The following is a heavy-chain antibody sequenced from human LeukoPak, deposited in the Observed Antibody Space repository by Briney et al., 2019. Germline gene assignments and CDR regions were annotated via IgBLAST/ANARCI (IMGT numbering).Heavy chain of an antibody. CDR3: ARLLAPATGHYFDS. CDR2: IYPGDSDT. D-gene: IGHD2-2*01. CDR1: GYTFTNYW. V-gene: IGHV5-51*01. Sequence: GESLKISCKGSGYTFTNYWIGWVRQLPGKGLEWMGIIYPGDSDTRYSPSFQGQVTISADKSISTAYLQWTSLKASDTAMYYWARLLAPATGHYFDSGGQGTLVTVSP. J-gene: IGHJ4*02.